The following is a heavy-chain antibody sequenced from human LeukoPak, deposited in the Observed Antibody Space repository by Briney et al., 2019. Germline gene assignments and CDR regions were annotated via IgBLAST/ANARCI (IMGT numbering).Heavy chain of an antibody. V-gene: IGHV4-38-2*02. Sequence: PSVTLSLTCTVSGYSISSGYYWGWIRQPPGKGLEWIGSIYHSGSTYYNPSLKSRVTISVDTSKNQFSLKLSSVTAADTAVYYCATVRDGYTLHPIDYWGQGTLVTVSS. CDR3: ATVRDGYTLHPIDY. CDR1: GYSISSGYY. CDR2: IYHSGST. D-gene: IGHD5-24*01. J-gene: IGHJ4*02.